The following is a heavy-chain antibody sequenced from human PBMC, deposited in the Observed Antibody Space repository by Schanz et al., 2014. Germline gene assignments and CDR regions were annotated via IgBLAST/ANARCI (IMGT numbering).Heavy chain of an antibody. D-gene: IGHD6-25*01. CDR3: AREPLSGYNWFDP. V-gene: IGHV4-61*02. J-gene: IGHJ5*02. Sequence: QVQLQESGPGLVKPSQTLSLTCIVSGGSISSGTYSWSWLRQPAGKGLEWIGRCYTRGSTNYNPPHKSRITIPLDPSKSQSSLKRSCVTAADTAVYYCAREPLSGYNWFDPWGQGSLVTVSS. CDR2: CYTRGST. CDR1: GGSISSGTYS.